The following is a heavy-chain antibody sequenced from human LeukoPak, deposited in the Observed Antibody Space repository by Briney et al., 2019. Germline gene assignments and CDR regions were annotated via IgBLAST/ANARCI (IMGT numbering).Heavy chain of an antibody. V-gene: IGHV4-34*01. CDR1: GGSISSYY. CDR3: ARAGRREVAST. Sequence: SETLSLTCTVSGGSISSYYWSWIRQPPGKGLEWIGEINHSGSTNYNPSLKSRVTISVDTSKNQFSLKLSSVSAADTAVYYCARAGRREVASTWGQGTLVTVSS. J-gene: IGHJ5*02. CDR2: INHSGST. D-gene: IGHD1-26*01.